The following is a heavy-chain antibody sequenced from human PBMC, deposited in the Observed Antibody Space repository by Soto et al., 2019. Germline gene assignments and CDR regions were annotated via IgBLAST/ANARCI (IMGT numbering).Heavy chain of an antibody. V-gene: IGHV1-3*04. J-gene: IGHJ4*02. CDR1: GYTFTRYA. D-gene: IGHD2-2*01. CDR2: INSGKGNT. Sequence: QVQLVQSGAEVKKPGASVKVSCKASGYTFTRYAMHWVRQAPGQRLKWMGWINSGKGNTKYSEKFQGRVTITSDTSASTAYMDLSSLRSEDTAMYYCARAGDDCSAANCYVIDYWGQGTLVTVSS. CDR3: ARAGDDCSAANCYVIDY.